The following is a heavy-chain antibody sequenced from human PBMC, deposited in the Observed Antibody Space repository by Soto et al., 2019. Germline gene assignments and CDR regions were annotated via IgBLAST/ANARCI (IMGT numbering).Heavy chain of an antibody. CDR2: IIPLFGTA. V-gene: IGHV1-69*13. Sequence: SVKVSCKASGGTFSTYAITWVRQAPGQGLEWMGGIIPLFGTAKYAQRFQGRVTVTADESTSTAYMELSSLRFEDTAVYYCARVHLTSSWAYTWFDPWGQGTGVTVSS. D-gene: IGHD6-13*01. CDR1: GGTFSTYA. J-gene: IGHJ5*02. CDR3: ARVHLTSSWAYTWFDP.